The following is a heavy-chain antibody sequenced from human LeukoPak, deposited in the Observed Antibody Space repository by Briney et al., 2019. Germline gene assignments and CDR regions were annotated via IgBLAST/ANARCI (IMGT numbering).Heavy chain of an antibody. CDR1: GFIVGTNY. J-gene: IGHJ4*02. CDR2: LSSGGDT. CDR3: TREKVRGASYFDY. Sequence: GGSLRLSCLASGFIVGTNYMSWVRQAPGKGLEWLSLLSSGGDTYYADSVKGRFTISRDNSKNTLYLQMNSLTVGDTAVYYCTREKVRGASYFDYWGQGTLVTVSS. D-gene: IGHD3-10*01. V-gene: IGHV3-53*01.